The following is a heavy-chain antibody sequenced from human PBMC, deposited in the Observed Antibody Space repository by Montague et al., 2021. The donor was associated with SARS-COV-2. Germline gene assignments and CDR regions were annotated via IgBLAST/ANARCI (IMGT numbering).Heavy chain of an antibody. J-gene: IGHJ4*02. CDR2: IDRDDDK. CDR1: GFSLSTSGMC. CDR3: ARSYGTTVVTRAFDY. V-gene: IGHV2-70*01. D-gene: IGHD4-23*01. Sequence: VKPTQTLTLTCTFSGFSLSTSGMCVSWIRQPPGKALEWLTLIDRDDDKYYSTSLKTRLTISKDTSKNQVVLTMTNMDPVDTATYYCARSYGTTVVTRAFDYWGQGTLVTVSS.